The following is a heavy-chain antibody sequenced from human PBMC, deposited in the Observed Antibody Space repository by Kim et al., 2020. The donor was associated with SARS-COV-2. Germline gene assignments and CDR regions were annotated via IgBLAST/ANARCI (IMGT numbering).Heavy chain of an antibody. D-gene: IGHD6-13*01. CDR1: GYTFINYG. V-gene: IGHV1-18*01. CDR2: IGAYKGNT. Sequence: ASVKVSCKASGYTFINYGVTWVRQAPGQGLEWMGWIGAYKGNTNYGQSLQGRLTLTTDTSTSTAYMELRSLRSDDTAVYFCARRGAEQQLLDYWGQGTLVLVSS. J-gene: IGHJ4*02. CDR3: ARRGAEQQLLDY.